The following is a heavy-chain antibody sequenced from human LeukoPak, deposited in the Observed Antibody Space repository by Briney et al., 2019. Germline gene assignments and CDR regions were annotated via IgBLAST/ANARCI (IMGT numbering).Heavy chain of an antibody. CDR3: AKGASYCSSTSCYQAMLDY. J-gene: IGHJ4*02. V-gene: IGHV3-66*01. D-gene: IGHD2-2*01. Sequence: GGSLRLSCAASGFTVSSNYMSWVRQAPGKGLEWVSVIYSGGSTYYADSVKGRFTISRDNSKNTLYLQMNSLRAEDTAVYYCAKGASYCSSTSCYQAMLDYWGQGTLVTVSS. CDR2: IYSGGST. CDR1: GFTVSSNY.